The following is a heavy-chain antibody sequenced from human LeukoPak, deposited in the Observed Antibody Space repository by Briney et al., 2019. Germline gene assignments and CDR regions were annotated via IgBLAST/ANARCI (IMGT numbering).Heavy chain of an antibody. CDR2: INSDGSST. CDR3: ARDPKNNYFDY. CDR1: GFTFSSYW. Sequence: PGGSLRLSCAASGFTFSSYWMHWVRQAPGKGLVWVSRINSDGSSTSYADSVKGRFTISRDNAKNTLYLQMNSLRAEDMAVFYCARDPKNNYFDYWGQGTLVTVSS. J-gene: IGHJ4*02. V-gene: IGHV3-74*01.